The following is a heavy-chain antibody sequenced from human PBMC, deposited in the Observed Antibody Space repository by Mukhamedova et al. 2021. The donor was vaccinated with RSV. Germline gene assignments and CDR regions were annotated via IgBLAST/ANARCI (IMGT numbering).Heavy chain of an antibody. CDR3: AKDLSGGAGDAFDI. D-gene: IGHD2-15*01. CDR2: ISWNSGSI. Sequence: VRQAPGKGLEWVSGISWNSGSIGYADSVKGRFTISRDNAKNSLYLQMNSLRAEDTALYYCAKDLSGGAGDAFDIWGQGTMVTVSS. J-gene: IGHJ3*02. V-gene: IGHV3-9*01.